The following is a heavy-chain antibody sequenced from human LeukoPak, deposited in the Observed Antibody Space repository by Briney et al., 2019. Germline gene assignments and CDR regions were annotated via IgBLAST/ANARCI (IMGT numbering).Heavy chain of an antibody. CDR2: INAGNGNT. J-gene: IGHJ4*02. V-gene: IGHV1-3*01. D-gene: IGHD3-10*01. CDR3: ARDRHYYGSGSYYKLDY. Sequence: ASVTVSFKASGYTFTIYAMHWVRQAPGQRLEWKGWINAGNGNTKYSQKFQGRVTITRDTSASTAYMELSSLRSEDTAVYYCARDRHYYGSGSYYKLDYWGQGTLVTVSS. CDR1: GYTFTIYA.